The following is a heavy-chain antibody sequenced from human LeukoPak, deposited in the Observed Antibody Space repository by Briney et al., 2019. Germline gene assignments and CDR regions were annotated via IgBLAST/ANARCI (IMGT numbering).Heavy chain of an antibody. CDR1: GFTVSRNY. Sequence: PGGSLRLSCAASGFTVSRNYMIWVRQAPGKGLEWVSLICSGGNTYYADSVKGRFTISRDSSKNTLYLQMNSLRAEDTAVYYCARAHDSGYYYGFDYWGQGTLVTVSS. J-gene: IGHJ4*02. D-gene: IGHD3-22*01. CDR3: ARAHDSGYYYGFDY. V-gene: IGHV3-66*01. CDR2: ICSGGNT.